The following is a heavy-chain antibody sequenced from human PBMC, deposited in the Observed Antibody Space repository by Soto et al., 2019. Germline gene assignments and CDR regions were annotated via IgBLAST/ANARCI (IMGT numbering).Heavy chain of an antibody. CDR3: AKDHRYYDFWSGYFTAPYYYGMDV. D-gene: IGHD3-3*01. J-gene: IGHJ6*02. CDR1: GFTFSSYG. V-gene: IGHV3-30*18. Sequence: QVQLVESGGGVVQPGRSLRLSYAASGFTFSSYGMHWVRQAPGKGLEWVAVISYDGSNKYYADSVKGRFTISRDNSKNTLYLQMNSLRAEDTAVYYCAKDHRYYDFWSGYFTAPYYYGMDVWGQGTTVTVSS. CDR2: ISYDGSNK.